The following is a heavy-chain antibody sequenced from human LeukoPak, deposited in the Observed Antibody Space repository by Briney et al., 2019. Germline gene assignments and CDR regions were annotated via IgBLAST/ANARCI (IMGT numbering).Heavy chain of an antibody. CDR2: MNPNSGNT. J-gene: IGHJ4*02. V-gene: IGHV1-8*01. CDR1: GYTFTSYD. Sequence: ASVKVSCKASGYTFTSYDINWVRQATGQGLEWMGWMNPNSGNTGYAQKFQGRVTMTRNASISTAYMELSSLRSEDTAVYYCARDYDFWSGYFNDWGQGTLVTVSS. CDR3: ARDYDFWSGYFND. D-gene: IGHD3-3*01.